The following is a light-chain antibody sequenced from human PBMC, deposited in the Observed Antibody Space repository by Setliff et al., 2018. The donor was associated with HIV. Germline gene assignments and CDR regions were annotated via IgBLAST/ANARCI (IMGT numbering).Light chain of an antibody. CDR1: SSDVGSYNR. J-gene: IGLJ1*01. Sequence: QSALTQPPSVSGSPGQSVTISCTGTSSDVGSYNRVSWYQQPRGTAPKLMIYEVNNRPSGVPDRFSGSKSGNTASLTISGLQAEDEADYYCSSYTSISTYVFGTGTKAPS. CDR3: SSYTSISTYV. V-gene: IGLV2-18*02. CDR2: EVN.